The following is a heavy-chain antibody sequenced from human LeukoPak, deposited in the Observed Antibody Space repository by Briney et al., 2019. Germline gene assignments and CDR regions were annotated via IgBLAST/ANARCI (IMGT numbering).Heavy chain of an antibody. CDR1: GFSLSTSGVG. V-gene: IGHV2-5*01. CDR2: IYWSDDK. Sequence: SGPTLVKPTRTLTLTCTFSGFSLSTSGVGVGWIRQPPGKALEWLALIYWSDDKRYSPSLKSRLTITKDTSKNQVVLTMTNMDPVDTATYYCAHTYYYDSSGYFLFDYWGQGTLVTVSS. D-gene: IGHD3-22*01. J-gene: IGHJ4*02. CDR3: AHTYYYDSSGYFLFDY.